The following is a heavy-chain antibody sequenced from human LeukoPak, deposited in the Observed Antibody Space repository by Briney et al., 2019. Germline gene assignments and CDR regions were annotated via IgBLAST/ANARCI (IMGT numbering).Heavy chain of an antibody. V-gene: IGHV4-59*01. J-gene: IGHJ3*02. CDR3: AREGGVVVPAAIEAFDI. D-gene: IGHD2-2*01. CDR1: GGSISSYY. CDR2: IYYSGST. Sequence: SETLSLTCTVSGGSISSYYWSWIRQPPGKGLERIGYIYYSGSTNYNPSLKSRVTISVDTSKNQFSLKLSSVTAADTAVYYCAREGGVVVPAAIEAFDIWGQGTMVTVSS.